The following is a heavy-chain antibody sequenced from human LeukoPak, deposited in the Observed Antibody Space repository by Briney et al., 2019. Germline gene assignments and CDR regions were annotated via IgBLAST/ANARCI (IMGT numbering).Heavy chain of an antibody. Sequence: GESLKISCKGSGYSFTSYWIGWVRQMPGKGLEWMGIIYPGDSDTRYSPSFQGRVTISADKSISTAYLQWSSLKASDTAMYYCARAYIVATGYFDYWGQGTLVTVSS. CDR1: GYSFTSYW. J-gene: IGHJ4*02. D-gene: IGHD5-12*01. CDR3: ARAYIVATGYFDY. CDR2: IYPGDSDT. V-gene: IGHV5-51*01.